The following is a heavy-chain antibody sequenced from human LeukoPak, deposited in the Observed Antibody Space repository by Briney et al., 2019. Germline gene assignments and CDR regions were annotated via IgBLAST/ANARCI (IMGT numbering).Heavy chain of an antibody. CDR2: IYYTGST. J-gene: IGHJ5*02. V-gene: IGHV4-59*01. CDR1: GDSISSYY. CDR3: ARSWRVEGAWFDP. D-gene: IGHD1-1*01. Sequence: SETLSLTCTVSGDSISSYYWSWIRQPPGKRLEWIGYIYYTGSTNYNSSLKSRVSISVDTSKNQFSLKLSSVTAADTAVYYCARSWRVEGAWFDPWGQGTLVTVSS.